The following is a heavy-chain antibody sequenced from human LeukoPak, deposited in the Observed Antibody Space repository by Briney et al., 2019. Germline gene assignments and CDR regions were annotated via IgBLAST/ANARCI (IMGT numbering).Heavy chain of an antibody. CDR1: GGSIRSNAYF. J-gene: IGHJ4*02. CDR3: ARLHDYGDYYADY. CDR2: IYHSGST. V-gene: IGHV4-39*01. Sequence: SETLSLTCTVSGGSIRSNAYFWGWIRQPPGKGLEWIGSIYHSGSTSYNPSLKSRLTISVDTSKNQFSLKLTSVTAADTAVYYCARLHDYGDYYADYWGQGTLVTVSS. D-gene: IGHD4-17*01.